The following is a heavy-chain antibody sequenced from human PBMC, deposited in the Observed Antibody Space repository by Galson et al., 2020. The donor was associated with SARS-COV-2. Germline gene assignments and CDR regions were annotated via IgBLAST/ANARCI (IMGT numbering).Heavy chain of an antibody. CDR1: GYTLTELS. CDR3: ATISPYCSSTSCRNFDY. J-gene: IGHJ4*02. Sequence: ASVTVSCKVSGYTLTELSMHWVRQAPGKGLEWMGGFDPEDGETIYAQKFQGRVTMTEDTSTDTAYMELSSLRSEDTAVYYCATISPYCSSTSCRNFDYWGQGTLVTVSS. CDR2: FDPEDGET. V-gene: IGHV1-24*01. D-gene: IGHD2-2*01.